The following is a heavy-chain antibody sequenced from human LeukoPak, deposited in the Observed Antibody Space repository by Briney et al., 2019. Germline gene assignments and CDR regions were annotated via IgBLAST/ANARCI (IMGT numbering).Heavy chain of an antibody. V-gene: IGHV3-30*02. CDR2: IRYDGSNK. Sequence: GGSLRLSCAASGFTFSSYGMHWVRQAPGKGLEWVAFIRYDGSNKYYADSVKGRFTISRDNSKNTLYLQMNSLRAEDTAVYYCTTDLLAVAGDIDYWGQGTLVTVSS. CDR1: GFTFSSYG. CDR3: TTDLLAVAGDIDY. J-gene: IGHJ4*02. D-gene: IGHD6-19*01.